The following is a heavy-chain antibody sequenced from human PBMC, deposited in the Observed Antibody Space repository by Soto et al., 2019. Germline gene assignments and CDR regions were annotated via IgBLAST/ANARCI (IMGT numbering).Heavy chain of an antibody. Sequence: QVQLVQSGVEVKKPGASVKVSCKASGYTFTNYAISWVRQAPGRGLEWMGWVNTYNGNPNYAQIFQGRVTMTTDTSTGTTYMGLRSLKSDDAAVYYFARDSQYSTDWKGFDPWGQGTLVTVSS. J-gene: IGHJ5*02. D-gene: IGHD1-1*01. CDR3: ARDSQYSTDWKGFDP. CDR1: GYTFTNYA. CDR2: VNTYNGNP. V-gene: IGHV1-18*01.